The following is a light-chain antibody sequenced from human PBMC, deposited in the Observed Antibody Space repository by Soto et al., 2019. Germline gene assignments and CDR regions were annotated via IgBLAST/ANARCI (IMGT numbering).Light chain of an antibody. CDR2: SNN. V-gene: IGLV1-44*01. Sequence: QSVLTQPPSASGTPGQRITISCSGSSSNIGSHTVNWHQQVPGTAPKLLIYSNNERPSGVPDRFSGSKSGTSASLAISGLLSGDEADYYCAAWDDSLNGVIFGGGTQLTVL. J-gene: IGLJ2*01. CDR3: AAWDDSLNGVI. CDR1: SSNIGSHT.